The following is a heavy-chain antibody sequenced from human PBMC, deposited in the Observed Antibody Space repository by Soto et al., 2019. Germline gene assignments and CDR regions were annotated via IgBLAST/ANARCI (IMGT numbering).Heavy chain of an antibody. CDR1: GFTFSTYS. Sequence: EVQLVESGGGLVKPGGSLRLSCSASGFTFSTYSMSWVRQAPGKGLEWVSFLTRSSSYIYYADSVKGRFTISRDNAMNSLYLQMNSLIAEDTAVYYCARPRHGDPGRFSYYYMDVWGKGTTVTVSS. V-gene: IGHV3-21*01. J-gene: IGHJ6*03. D-gene: IGHD4-17*01. CDR3: ARPRHGDPGRFSYYYMDV. CDR2: LTRSSSYI.